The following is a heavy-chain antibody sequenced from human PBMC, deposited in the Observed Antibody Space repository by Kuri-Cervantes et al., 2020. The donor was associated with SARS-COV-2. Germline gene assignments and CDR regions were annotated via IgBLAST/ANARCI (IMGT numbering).Heavy chain of an antibody. CDR3: AGLSNWGFLLDY. D-gene: IGHD7-27*01. CDR1: GFTFSSYG. CDR2: IRYDGSNK. Sequence: GESLKISCAASGFTFSSYGMHWVRQAPGKGLEWVAFIRYDGSNKYYAGSVKGRFTISRDNAKNTLYLQMNSLRAEDTAVYYCAGLSNWGFLLDYWGQGTLVTVSS. J-gene: IGHJ4*02. V-gene: IGHV3-30*02.